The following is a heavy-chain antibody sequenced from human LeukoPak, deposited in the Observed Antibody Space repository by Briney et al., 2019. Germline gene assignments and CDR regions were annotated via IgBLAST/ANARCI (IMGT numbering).Heavy chain of an antibody. CDR2: IKQDGSEK. V-gene: IGHV3-7*03. CDR1: GFIFKDYW. J-gene: IGHJ5*02. Sequence: PGGSLRLSCAASGFIFKDYWMIWVRQAPGKGLEWVANIKQDGSEKYYVASVKGRFTISRDNAKNSLYLQMNTLRAEDTAMYYCAKDAQPRSRWFDPWGQGTLVTVS. CDR3: AKDAQPRSRWFDP. D-gene: IGHD3-16*01.